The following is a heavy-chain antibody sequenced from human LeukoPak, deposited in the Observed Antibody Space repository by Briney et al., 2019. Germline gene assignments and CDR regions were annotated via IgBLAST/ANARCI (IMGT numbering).Heavy chain of an antibody. CDR2: INPNSGGT. J-gene: IGHJ5*02. Sequence: ASVKVSCKASGYTFTSYYMHWVRQAPGQGLEWMGWINPNSGGTNYAQKFQGRATMTRDTSISTAYMELSRLRSDDTAVYYCARDRGVQINNWFDPWGQGTLVTVSS. CDR3: ARDRGVQINNWFDP. D-gene: IGHD1-1*01. CDR1: GYTFTSYY. V-gene: IGHV1-2*02.